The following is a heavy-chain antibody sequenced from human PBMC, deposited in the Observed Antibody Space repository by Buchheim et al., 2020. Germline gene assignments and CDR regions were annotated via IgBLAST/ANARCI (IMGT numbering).Heavy chain of an antibody. D-gene: IGHD5-12*01. Sequence: QVQLAQSGAEVKKPGASVKVSCKASGYPFIGYYMHWVRQAPGQGLEWMGWIDPNTGDTLYAQKFQGRATMTRDRSVNTAYLEVSGLKSDGTAVYYCARDLRGNGYDGPWGQGT. J-gene: IGHJ5*02. CDR3: ARDLRGNGYDGP. CDR1: GYPFIGYY. CDR2: IDPNTGDT. V-gene: IGHV1-2*02.